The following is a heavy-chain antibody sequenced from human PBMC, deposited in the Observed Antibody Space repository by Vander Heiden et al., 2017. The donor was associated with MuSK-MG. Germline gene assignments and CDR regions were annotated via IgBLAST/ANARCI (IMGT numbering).Heavy chain of an antibody. J-gene: IGHJ3*02. CDR2: IYYSGST. Sequence: QLQLQVSGPGLVKASETLSLACSVSGGSISGSTHYGGWVRQRPGKERDWIGNIYYSGSTNYNPSLKSRVSISVDTSKNQFSLKLIAVTAAEPAVYYCARDRIDCNGGNCYFRAYDIWGQGTLVTVSS. V-gene: IGHV4-39*02. CDR1: GGSISGSTHY. CDR3: ARDRIDCNGGNCYFRAYDI. D-gene: IGHD2-15*01.